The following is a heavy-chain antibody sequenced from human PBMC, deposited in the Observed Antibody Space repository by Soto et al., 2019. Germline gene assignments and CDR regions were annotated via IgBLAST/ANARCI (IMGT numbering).Heavy chain of an antibody. J-gene: IGHJ6*02. CDR3: ARPKVGDYSYYYYGMDV. CDR1: GGSISSYY. V-gene: IGHV4-59*08. CDR2: IYYSGST. D-gene: IGHD4-17*01. Sequence: SETLSLTCTVSGGSISSYYWSWIRQPPGKGLEWIGNIYYSGSTNYNPSLKSRVTISVDTSKNQFSLKLSSVTAADTAVYYCARPKVGDYSYYYYGMDVWGQGTTVTVSS.